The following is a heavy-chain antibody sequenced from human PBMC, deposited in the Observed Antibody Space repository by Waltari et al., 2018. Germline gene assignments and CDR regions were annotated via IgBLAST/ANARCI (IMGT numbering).Heavy chain of an antibody. J-gene: IGHJ6*02. D-gene: IGHD2-2*01. CDR3: AKDIQECSSTSCPQGYGYYYYGMDV. CDR2: ISWNSGSI. V-gene: IGHV3-9*01. CDR1: GFTFDDYA. Sequence: EVQLVESGGGLVQPGRSLRLSCAASGFTFDDYAMHWVRQAPGKGLEWVSGISWNSGSICYADSVKGRFTISRDNSKNSLYLQMNSLRAEDTALYYCAKDIQECSSTSCPQGYGYYYYGMDVWGQGTTVTVSS.